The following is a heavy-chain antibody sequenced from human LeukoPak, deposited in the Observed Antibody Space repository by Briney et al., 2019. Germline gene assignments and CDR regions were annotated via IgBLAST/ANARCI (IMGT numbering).Heavy chain of an antibody. Sequence: ASVKVSCKASGYTFTGYYMHWVRQAPGQGLEWMGWINPNSGGTNYAQKFQGRVTMTRDTSISTAYMELSSLRSEDTAVYYCARGPRGVLTGYYNVIDYYYYMDVWGKGTTVTISS. CDR1: GYTFTGYY. D-gene: IGHD3-9*01. V-gene: IGHV1-2*02. J-gene: IGHJ6*03. CDR2: INPNSGGT. CDR3: ARGPRGVLTGYYNVIDYYYYMDV.